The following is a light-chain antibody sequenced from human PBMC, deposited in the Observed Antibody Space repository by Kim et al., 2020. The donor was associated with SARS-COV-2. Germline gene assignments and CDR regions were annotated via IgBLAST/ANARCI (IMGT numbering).Light chain of an antibody. Sequence: DIQMTQSPSSLSASVGDRVTITCRASQSISSYFNWYQQKPGKGPNLLIYAASSLQSGAPSRFSGSGSGTDFTLTISSLQPEDSGTYYCQQSYSTPWTFGQGTKVDIK. CDR3: QQSYSTPWT. CDR2: AAS. J-gene: IGKJ1*01. V-gene: IGKV1-39*01. CDR1: QSISSY.